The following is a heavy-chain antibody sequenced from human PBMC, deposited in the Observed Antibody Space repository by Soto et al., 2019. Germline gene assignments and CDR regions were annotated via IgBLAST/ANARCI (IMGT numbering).Heavy chain of an antibody. CDR1: GYTFTSYS. J-gene: IGHJ6*02. CDR2: INAGNGNT. CDR3: ARDIPYYDILTGYYLRYYYGMDV. D-gene: IGHD3-9*01. Sequence: ASVNGSCKPSGYTFTSYSIHWVREAPGQRLECMGWINAGNGNTKYSQKFQGRVTITRDTSASTAYMELSSLRSEDTAVYYCARDIPYYDILTGYYLRYYYGMDVWGQGTTVTVSS. V-gene: IGHV1-3*01.